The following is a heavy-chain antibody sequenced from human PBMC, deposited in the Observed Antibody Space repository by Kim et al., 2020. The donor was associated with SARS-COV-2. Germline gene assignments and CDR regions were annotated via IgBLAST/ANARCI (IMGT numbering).Heavy chain of an antibody. Sequence: RYSPSFQGQVTISAAKSISTAYLQWSSLKASDTAMYYCATFGGVIVPFDYWGQGTLVTVSS. CDR3: ATFGGVIVPFDY. V-gene: IGHV5-51*01. D-gene: IGHD3-16*02. J-gene: IGHJ4*02.